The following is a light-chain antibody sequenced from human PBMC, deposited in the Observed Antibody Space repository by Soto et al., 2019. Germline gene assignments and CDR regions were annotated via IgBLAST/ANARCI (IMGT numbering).Light chain of an antibody. V-gene: IGKV1-39*01. CDR1: QSIASS. Sequence: DIQMTQSPSSLSASLGDRVTITCRASQSIASSLNWYQQKPGKAPSLLIYAASGLQRGVPSRFNGSGSGTDFTLTISILQPEDFATYYCQQSYSTPPYNFGQGTTLEIK. CDR2: AAS. J-gene: IGKJ2*01. CDR3: QQSYSTPPYN.